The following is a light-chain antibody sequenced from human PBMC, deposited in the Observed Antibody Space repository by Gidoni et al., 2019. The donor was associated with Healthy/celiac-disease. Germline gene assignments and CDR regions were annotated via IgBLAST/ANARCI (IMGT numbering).Light chain of an antibody. Sequence: DIQMTQSPSPLSASVGDRVTITCRASQSISSWLAWYQQKPGKAPKLLIYKASSLESGGPSRFSGSGSGTEFTLTISSLQPDDFATYYCQQYNSYSETFGQXTKVEIK. CDR2: KAS. CDR3: QQYNSYSET. V-gene: IGKV1-5*03. CDR1: QSISSW. J-gene: IGKJ1*01.